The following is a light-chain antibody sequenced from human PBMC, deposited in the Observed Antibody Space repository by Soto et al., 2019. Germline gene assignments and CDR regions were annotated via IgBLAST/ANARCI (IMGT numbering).Light chain of an antibody. CDR2: LGF. CDR3: LQALQTPKT. J-gene: IGKJ1*01. V-gene: IGKV2-28*01. Sequence: DVVMTQSPLSLPVTPGEPASISCRSSQSLLYHNGYTYLDWYLQKPGQSPQLLISLGFNRASGVSDRFSGSRSGTDFTLTISRVEAEDVGVYYLLQALQTPKTFGQGTKVEIK. CDR1: QSLLYHNGYTY.